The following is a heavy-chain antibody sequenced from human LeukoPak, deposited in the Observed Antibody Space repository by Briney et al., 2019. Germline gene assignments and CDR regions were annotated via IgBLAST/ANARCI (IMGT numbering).Heavy chain of an antibody. D-gene: IGHD2-2*01. Sequence: GASVKVSCKVSGYTLTEMSIHWVRQAPGGALEWMGGFDPGDGETVYAPKFQGRVTMTEDTSADTAYMELSSLRSEDTAVYYCTTCLNGAGQPVAIYYYGMDVWGQGTTVTVSS. CDR2: FDPGDGET. CDR3: TTCLNGAGQPVAIYYYGMDV. V-gene: IGHV1-24*01. CDR1: GYTLTEMS. J-gene: IGHJ6*02.